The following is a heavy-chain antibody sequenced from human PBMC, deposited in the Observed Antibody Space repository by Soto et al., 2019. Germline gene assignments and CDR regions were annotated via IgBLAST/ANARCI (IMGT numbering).Heavy chain of an antibody. J-gene: IGHJ4*02. V-gene: IGHV2-5*02. Sequence: QITLKEYGPTLAKPTQPLTLTCTFSVFPLSNSGVGVRWNRQPPGKALEWLALIYWDDDKRYSPALKSKLTIMKDTSKSQVVLTMTNMGPVDTATYYCAHRTYGSGSDYGWYFDSWGQGTLVTFS. CDR1: VFPLSNSGVG. D-gene: IGHD3-10*01. CDR3: AHRTYGSGSDYGWYFDS. CDR2: IYWDDDK.